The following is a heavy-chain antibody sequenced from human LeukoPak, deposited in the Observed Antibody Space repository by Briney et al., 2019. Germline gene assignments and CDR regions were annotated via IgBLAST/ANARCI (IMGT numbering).Heavy chain of an antibody. CDR3: AKGYRIVSGSLDY. V-gene: IGHV3-43*01. D-gene: IGHD3-10*01. J-gene: IGHJ4*02. CDR1: GFTFSSYW. CDR2: ISWDGGNT. Sequence: PGGSLRLSCAVSGFTFSSYWMHWVRQAPGKGLEWVSLISWDGGNTFYADSVKGRFTISRDNSKNSLYLQMNSLRTEDTALYYCAKGYRIVSGSLDYWGQGTLVTVSS.